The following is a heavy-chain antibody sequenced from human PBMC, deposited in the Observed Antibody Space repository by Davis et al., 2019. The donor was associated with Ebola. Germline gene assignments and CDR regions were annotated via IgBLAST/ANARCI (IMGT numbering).Heavy chain of an antibody. CDR1: GFTFSSYG. J-gene: IGHJ6*02. CDR2: IWYDGSNK. V-gene: IGHV3-33*01. D-gene: IGHD2-8*01. CDR3: ARDPTGDIVLMKYYYGMDV. Sequence: GESLKISCAASGFTFSSYGMHWVRQAQGKGLEWVAVIWYDGSNKYYADSVKGRFTISRDNSKNTLYLQMNSLRAEDTAVYYCARDPTGDIVLMKYYYGMDVRGQGTTVTVSS.